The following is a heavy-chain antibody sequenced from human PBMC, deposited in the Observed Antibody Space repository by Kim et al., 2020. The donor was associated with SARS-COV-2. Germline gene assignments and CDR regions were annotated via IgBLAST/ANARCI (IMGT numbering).Heavy chain of an antibody. CDR2: IYPGDSDT. CDR3: ARRPLGYSSSSYHFDY. J-gene: IGHJ4*02. CDR1: GYSFTSYW. V-gene: IGHV5-51*01. Sequence: GESLKISCKGSGYSFTSYWIGWVRQMPGKGLEWMGIIYPGDSDTRYSPSFQGQVTISADKSISTAYLQWSSLKASDTAMYYCARRPLGYSSSSYHFDYWGQGTLVTVSS. D-gene: IGHD6-6*01.